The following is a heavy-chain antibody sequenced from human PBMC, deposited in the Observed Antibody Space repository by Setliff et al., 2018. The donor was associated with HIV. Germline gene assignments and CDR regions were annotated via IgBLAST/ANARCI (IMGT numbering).Heavy chain of an antibody. CDR3: AREVRGYSYGLFDY. V-gene: IGHV3-48*01. Sequence: PGGSLRLSCAASGFTFRSYWMHWVRQAPGKGLVWVSRINSTSSTVYYADSVKGRFTISRDNAKNSLYLQMNSLRVEDTAVYYCAREVRGYSYGLFDYWGQGTLVTVSS. CDR1: GFTFRSYW. J-gene: IGHJ4*02. D-gene: IGHD5-18*01. CDR2: INSTSSTV.